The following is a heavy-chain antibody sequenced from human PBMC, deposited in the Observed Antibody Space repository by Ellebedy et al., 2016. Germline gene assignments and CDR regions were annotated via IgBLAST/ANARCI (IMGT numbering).Heavy chain of an antibody. Sequence: SETLSLTCAVYGGSFSGYYWSWIRQPPGKGLEWIGEINHSGSEINHSGSTNYNPSLKSRVTISVDTSKNQFSLKLSSVTAADTAVYYCARGGYYYDSSGYHRHDYWGQGTLVTVSS. CDR3: ARGGYYYDSSGYHRHDY. J-gene: IGHJ4*02. CDR1: GGSFSGYY. D-gene: IGHD3-22*01. V-gene: IGHV4-34*01. CDR2: INHSGSEINHSGST.